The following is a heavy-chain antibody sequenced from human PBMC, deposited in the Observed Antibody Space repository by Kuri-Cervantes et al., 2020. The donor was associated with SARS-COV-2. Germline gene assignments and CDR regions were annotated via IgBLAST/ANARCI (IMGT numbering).Heavy chain of an antibody. J-gene: IGHJ4*02. V-gene: IGHV4-39*07. Sequence: GSLRLSCTVSGGSISSSSYYWGWIRQPPGKGLEWIGSIYYSGSTYYNPSLKSRVTISVDTSKNQFSLKLSSVTAADTAVYYCARWSGSVYLDYWGQGTLVTVSS. CDR1: GGSISSSSYY. CDR2: IYYSGST. CDR3: ARWSGSVYLDY. D-gene: IGHD3-3*01.